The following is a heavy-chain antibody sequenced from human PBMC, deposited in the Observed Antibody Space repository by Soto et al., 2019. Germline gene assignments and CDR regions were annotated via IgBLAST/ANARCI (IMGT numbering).Heavy chain of an antibody. CDR2: IRGSGDVT. CDR3: AKHGGPSYSYYMDV. CDR1: GFTFSNYA. V-gene: IGHV3-23*01. Sequence: EVQLLESGGGLVQPGGSLRLSCAASGFTFSNYAMTWVRQAPGKGLGWVSVIRGSGDVTYYADSVQGRFAISRDNSKNTLYLQMNSLRDEDTAIYYCAKHGGPSYSYYMDVWGKGTKVTVSS. J-gene: IGHJ6*03. D-gene: IGHD3-3*01.